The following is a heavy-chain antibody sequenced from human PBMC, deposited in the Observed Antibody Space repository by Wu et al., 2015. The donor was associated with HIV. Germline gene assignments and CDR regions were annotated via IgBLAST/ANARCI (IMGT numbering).Heavy chain of an antibody. CDR2: MNPNSGNT. CDR3: VRGNCGGDCSSFYYYYYGMDI. V-gene: IGHV1-8*01. J-gene: IGHJ6*02. Sequence: QVQLVQSGTEVKKPGASVKVSCKASKYIFTIYDINWVRQAPGQGLEWMGWMNPNSGNTGYAQKFQGRVTMTRNTSIGTAYMELSSLRSEDTAVYYCVRGNCGGDCSSFYYYYYGMDIWAKGPRSPSP. CDR1: KYIFTIYD. D-gene: IGHD2-21*02.